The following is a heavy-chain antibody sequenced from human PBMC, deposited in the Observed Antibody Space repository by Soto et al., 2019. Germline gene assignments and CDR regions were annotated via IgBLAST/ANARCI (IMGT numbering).Heavy chain of an antibody. CDR3: AIEYSSSPPYYPIGY. CDR1: GGTFSSYS. D-gene: IGHD6-6*01. V-gene: IGHV1-69*01. CDR2: IIPIFGTA. J-gene: IGHJ4*02. Sequence: SVKVSFKASGGTFSSYSISLVRHSPGQGLEWMGGIIPIFGTANYAQKFQGRVTITADESTSTAYMELSSLRSEDTAVYYCAIEYSSSPPYYPIGYWGQGTLVTVSS.